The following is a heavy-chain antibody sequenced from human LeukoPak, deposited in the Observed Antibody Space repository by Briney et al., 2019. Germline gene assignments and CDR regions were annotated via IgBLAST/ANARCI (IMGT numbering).Heavy chain of an antibody. D-gene: IGHD3-16*01. CDR2: TSGDGGTT. Sequence: PGGSLRLSCAASGFNLRSFAIHWVRQAPGKGLECVSATSGDGGTTFCASSLQGRCTISRDNSNQMVYLQLGGLKIEDTGLYYCARGDTRLGGAFDVWGQGTMVTVSP. J-gene: IGHJ3*01. CDR3: ARGDTRLGGAFDV. CDR1: GFNLRSFA. V-gene: IGHV3-64*01.